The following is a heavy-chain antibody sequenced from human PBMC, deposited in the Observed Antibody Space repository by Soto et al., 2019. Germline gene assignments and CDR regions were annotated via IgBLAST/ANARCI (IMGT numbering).Heavy chain of an antibody. CDR1: GGTFSDFT. J-gene: IGHJ6*02. CDR3: ARNGTLTGYSYGMDV. Sequence: SVKVSCKASGGTFSDFTINWVRQAPGQRLEWMGGIIPIFDTANYAENFQGRVTITADESTSTSFMGVSSLRSEDTAVYYCARNGTLTGYSYGMDVWGQGTMVTVS. CDR2: IIPIFDTA. V-gene: IGHV1-69*13. D-gene: IGHD1-1*01.